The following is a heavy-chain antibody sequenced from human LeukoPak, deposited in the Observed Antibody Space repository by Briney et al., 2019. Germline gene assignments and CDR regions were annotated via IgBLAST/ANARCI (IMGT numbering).Heavy chain of an antibody. CDR3: ARDRVVVVPAAGFDP. D-gene: IGHD2-2*01. CDR1: GATFSSYA. Sequence: SVKLSCKASGATFSSYAISWVRQAPGQGLEWMGGFIPIFGIANYAQKFQGRVTITADKSTSTAYMELSSLRSEDTAVYYCARDRVVVVPAAGFDPWGQGTLVTVSS. J-gene: IGHJ5*02. V-gene: IGHV1-69*17. CDR2: FIPIFGIA.